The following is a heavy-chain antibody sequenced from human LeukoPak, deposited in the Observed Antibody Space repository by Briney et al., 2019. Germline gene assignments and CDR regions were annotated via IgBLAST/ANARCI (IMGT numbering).Heavy chain of an antibody. CDR2: IAPSDSYT. CDR1: GYSFPSYW. Sequence: GESLRISCKVSGYSFPSYWITWVRQVPGKGLEWMGRIAPSDSYTNYNPSFEGHVTMSVEKSITTVYLQWGSLKASDTAMYYCVRQPPGVYDTTQNWFDPWGQGTLVTVSS. D-gene: IGHD3-22*01. J-gene: IGHJ5*02. V-gene: IGHV5-10-1*01. CDR3: VRQPPGVYDTTQNWFDP.